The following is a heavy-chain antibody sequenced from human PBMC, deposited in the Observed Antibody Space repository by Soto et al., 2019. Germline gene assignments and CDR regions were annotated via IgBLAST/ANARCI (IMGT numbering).Heavy chain of an antibody. CDR2: MYNTGST. CDR3: ARDLWGYCGTDCYPLDV. D-gene: IGHD2-21*02. CDR1: GGSISGYY. Sequence: SETLSLTCTVSGGSISGYYWSWIRQPPGKGLEWIGYMYNTGSTVYNPSFKSRVTISVDTSKNQFSLKLNSVTAADTAVYYCARDLWGYCGTDCYPLDVWSQGTTVTVSS. V-gene: IGHV4-59*01. J-gene: IGHJ6*02.